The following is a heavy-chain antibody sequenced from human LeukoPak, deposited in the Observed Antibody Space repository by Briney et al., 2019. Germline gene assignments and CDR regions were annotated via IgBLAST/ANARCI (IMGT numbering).Heavy chain of an antibody. Sequence: GGSLRLSCAASGFTFSSYSMNWVRQAPGKGLEWVSYISSNRSTTYYADSVKGRFTIPRDNAKNSVYLQMNSLRAEDTAVYYVWSSGTYRSGAYFDFWGQGTLVTVSS. V-gene: IGHV3-48*01. D-gene: IGHD1-26*01. CDR2: ISSNRSTT. CDR1: GFTFSSYS. CDR3: WSSGTYRSGAYFDF. J-gene: IGHJ4*02.